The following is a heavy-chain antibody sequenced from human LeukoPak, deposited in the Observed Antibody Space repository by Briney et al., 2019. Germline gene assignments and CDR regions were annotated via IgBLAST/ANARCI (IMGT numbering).Heavy chain of an antibody. Sequence: GGSLRLSCAASGFTVSSNYMSWVRQAPGKGLEWVSVIYSGGSTYYADSVKGRFTISGDNSKNTLYLQMNSLRAEDTAVYYCARAFGYCSSTSCYTVHYGMDVWGQGTTVTVSS. J-gene: IGHJ6*02. CDR3: ARAFGYCSSTSCYTVHYGMDV. D-gene: IGHD2-2*02. CDR2: IYSGGST. V-gene: IGHV3-53*01. CDR1: GFTVSSNY.